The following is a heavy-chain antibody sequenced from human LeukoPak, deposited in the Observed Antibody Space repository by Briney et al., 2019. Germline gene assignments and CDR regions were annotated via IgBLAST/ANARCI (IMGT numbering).Heavy chain of an antibody. CDR1: GFTFSNYG. D-gene: IGHD6-13*01. CDR3: ARDRGSRWFGPIDY. J-gene: IGHJ4*02. CDR2: IWNDGNND. V-gene: IGHV3-33*01. Sequence: PGRSLRLSCAASGFTFSNYGMHWVRQAPGKGLEWVAVIWNDGNNDYHADSVKGRFTISRDNSKNTLFLQMNSLRAEDTAVYYCARDRGSRWFGPIDYWGLGTLVSVSS.